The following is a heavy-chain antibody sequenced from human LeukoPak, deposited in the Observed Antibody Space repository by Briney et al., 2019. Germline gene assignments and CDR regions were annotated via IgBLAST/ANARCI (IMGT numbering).Heavy chain of an antibody. V-gene: IGHV4-30-2*01. J-gene: IGHJ4*02. Sequence: SQTLSLTCTVSGGSISSGGYYWRWIRQPPGKGLEWIGYIYHSGSTYYNPSLKSRVTISVDRSKNQFSLKLSSVTAADTAVYYCARVGSSSTFDYWGQGTLVTVSS. CDR1: GGSISSGGYY. D-gene: IGHD6-6*01. CDR3: ARVGSSSTFDY. CDR2: IYHSGST.